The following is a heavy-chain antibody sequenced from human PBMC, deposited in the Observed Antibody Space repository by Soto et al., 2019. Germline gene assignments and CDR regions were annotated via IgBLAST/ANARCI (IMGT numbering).Heavy chain of an antibody. CDR3: ARGHLGITTTGTWYDFDY. J-gene: IGHJ4*02. V-gene: IGHV4-59*01. CDR2: IYYSGRT. D-gene: IGHD2-15*01. Sequence: SETRSLTCTVSGDSISSYYWTWIRQPPGKGLEYIGYIYYSGRTYYNPSLKSRVTISVDTSKNQFSLKLSSVSAADTAVYYCARGHLGITTTGTWYDFDYWGQGTLVTVSS. CDR1: GDSISSYY.